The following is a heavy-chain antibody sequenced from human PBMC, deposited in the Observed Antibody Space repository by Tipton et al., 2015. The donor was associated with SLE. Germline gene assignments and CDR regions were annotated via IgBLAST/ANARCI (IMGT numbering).Heavy chain of an antibody. CDR2: IYHSGST. CDR3: AMAAAAAIYY. Sequence: TLSLTCTVSGGSISSGSYYWSWIRQPAGKGLEWIGSIYHSGSTYYNPSLKSRVTISVDTSKNQFSLKLSSVTAADTAVYYCAMAAAAAIYYWGQGTLVTVSS. D-gene: IGHD2-2*01. J-gene: IGHJ4*02. V-gene: IGHV4-39*07. CDR1: GGSISSGSYY.